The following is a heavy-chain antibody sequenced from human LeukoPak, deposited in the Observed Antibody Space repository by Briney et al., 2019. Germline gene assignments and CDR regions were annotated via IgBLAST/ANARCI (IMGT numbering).Heavy chain of an antibody. Sequence: ASVTVSCKASGYTFTSYYMHWVRQAPGQGLEWMGIINPSGGSTSYAQKFQGRVTITRNTSISTAYMELSSLRSEDTAVYYCARVAHYDILTGYPESFDYWGQGTLVTVSS. D-gene: IGHD3-9*01. CDR2: INPSGGST. CDR3: ARVAHYDILTGYPESFDY. CDR1: GYTFTSYY. J-gene: IGHJ4*02. V-gene: IGHV1-46*01.